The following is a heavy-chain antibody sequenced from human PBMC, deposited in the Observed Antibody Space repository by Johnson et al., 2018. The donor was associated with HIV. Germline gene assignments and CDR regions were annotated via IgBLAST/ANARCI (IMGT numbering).Heavy chain of an antibody. J-gene: IGHJ3*02. CDR1: GFTFRSYV. D-gene: IGHD1-1*01. CDR3: AKDMNWLATTVGDAFDI. CDR2: MSWNSVYM. Sequence: LLVESGGDVVQPGRSLRLSCAASGFTFRSYVMHWVRQAPGKGLEWVSGMSWNSVYMGYADSVKGRFTVSRANAKKTLYLQMNSLRVEDTALYYCAKDMNWLATTVGDAFDIWGQVTMVTVSS. V-gene: IGHV3-9*01.